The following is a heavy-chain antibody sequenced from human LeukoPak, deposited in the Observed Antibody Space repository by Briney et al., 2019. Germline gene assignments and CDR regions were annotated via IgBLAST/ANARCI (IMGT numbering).Heavy chain of an antibody. CDR3: ATSIVGPTTDAFDI. CDR1: GYTLTELS. J-gene: IGHJ3*02. Sequence: ASVKVSCKVSGYTLTELSMHWVRQAPGKGLEWMGGFGPEDGETIYAQKFQGRVTMTEDTSTDTAYMELSSLRSEDTAVYYCATSIVGPTTDAFDIWGQGTMVTVSS. CDR2: FGPEDGET. V-gene: IGHV1-24*01. D-gene: IGHD1-26*01.